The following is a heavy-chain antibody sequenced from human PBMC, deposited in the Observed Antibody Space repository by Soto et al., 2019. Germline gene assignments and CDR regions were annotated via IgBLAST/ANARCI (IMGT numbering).Heavy chain of an antibody. CDR1: GFSLSTSGVG. D-gene: IGHD4-17*01. V-gene: IGHV2-5*02. Sequence: QITLKESGPTLVKPTQTLTLTCTFSGFSLSTSGVGVVWLRQPPGKALEWLALVSWDDDNRYSPSLKSRLTITQDTSKNPVVLTMNTMDHVDTATYYCAHSSSRCPLGYWGQGDLVTVSS. CDR3: AHSSSRCPLGY. J-gene: IGHJ4*02. CDR2: VSWDDDN.